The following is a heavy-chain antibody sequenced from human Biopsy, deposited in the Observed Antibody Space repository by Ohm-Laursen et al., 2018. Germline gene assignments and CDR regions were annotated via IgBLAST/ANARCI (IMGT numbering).Heavy chain of an antibody. J-gene: IGHJ4*02. Sequence: GTLSLTWAVYGESFNGYYWTWIRQSPGKGLEWIGYIYYTGSTNYNPSVKSRVTISVDTSKNQFSLKLNSVTAADTAVYFCARDSRGGHLNTTLITGKNLDSWGQGILVTVSS. V-gene: IGHV4-59*01. D-gene: IGHD3-16*01. CDR3: ARDSRGGHLNTTLITGKNLDS. CDR2: IYYTGST. CDR1: GESFNGYY.